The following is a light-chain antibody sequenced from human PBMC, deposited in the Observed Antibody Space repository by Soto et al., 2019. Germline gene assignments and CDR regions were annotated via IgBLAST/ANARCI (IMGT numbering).Light chain of an antibody. J-gene: IGLJ1*01. Sequence: QSALTQPASVSGSPGQSITISCTGTSSDVGSYNLVSWYQQHPDKAPKLMIYEVSKRPSGVSNRFSGSKSGNTASLIISGLQAEDEADYYCCSYAGSSTYVFGTGTKLTVL. CDR2: EVS. V-gene: IGLV2-23*02. CDR3: CSYAGSSTYV. CDR1: SSDVGSYNL.